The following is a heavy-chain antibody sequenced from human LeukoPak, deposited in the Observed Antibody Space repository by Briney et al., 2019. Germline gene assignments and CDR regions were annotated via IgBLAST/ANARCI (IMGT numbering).Heavy chain of an antibody. J-gene: IGHJ3*02. CDR3: ARDHYVDAFDI. V-gene: IGHV3-66*01. CDR1: GFTVSSNY. D-gene: IGHD3-16*01. Sequence: GGSLRLSCAASGFTVSSNYMSWVRQAPWEGLEWVSVIYSGGGTYYADAVKGRFTISRDNSKNTLYLQMNSLRARDTAVYYCARDHYVDAFDIWGQGTMVTVSS. CDR2: IYSGGGT.